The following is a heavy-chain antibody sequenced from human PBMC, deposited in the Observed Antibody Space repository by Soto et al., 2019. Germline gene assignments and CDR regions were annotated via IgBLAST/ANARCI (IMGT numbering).Heavy chain of an antibody. CDR3: SRCSGSYCMDV. CDR2: IRSEVYSYAT. Sequence: EVQLVESGGGLVQPGGSLKVSCAASGFTFSDSTIHWVRQASGKGLEWVGRIRSEVYSYATVGAASVKDRFTISRDDSKNTAYLQMNSLKIEETAVYYCSRCSGSYCMDVWGQGTTVTVSS. V-gene: IGHV3-73*02. J-gene: IGHJ6*02. D-gene: IGHD3-10*02. CDR1: GFTFSDST.